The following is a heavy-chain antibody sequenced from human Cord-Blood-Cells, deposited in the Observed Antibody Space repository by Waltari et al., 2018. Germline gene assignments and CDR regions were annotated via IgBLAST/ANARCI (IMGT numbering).Heavy chain of an antibody. V-gene: IGHV4-34*01. CDR2: INHSGST. Sequence: QVQLQQWGAGLLKPSETLSLTCAVYGGSFSGYYWRWLRQHPGKGLEWIGEINHSGSTNYNPSLNSRVTISVDTSKNQFSLKLSSVTAADTAVYYCARGPGRFLEWLLGYYYMDVWGKGTTVTVSS. D-gene: IGHD3-3*01. CDR1: GGSFSGYY. CDR3: ARGPGRFLEWLLGYYYMDV. J-gene: IGHJ6*03.